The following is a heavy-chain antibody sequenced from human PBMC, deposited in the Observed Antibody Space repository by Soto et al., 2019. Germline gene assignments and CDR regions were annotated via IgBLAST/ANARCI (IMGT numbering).Heavy chain of an antibody. CDR3: AREGGSLNWFDP. D-gene: IGHD1-26*01. V-gene: IGHV3-48*02. J-gene: IGHJ5*02. Sequence: GGSLRLSWAASGFTFSSYSKNWGRQAPGKGLEWVSYISSSSSTIYYADSVKGRFTISRDNAKNSLYLQMNSLRDEDTAVYYCAREGGSLNWFDPWGQGTLVTVSS. CDR1: GFTFSSYS. CDR2: ISSSSSTI.